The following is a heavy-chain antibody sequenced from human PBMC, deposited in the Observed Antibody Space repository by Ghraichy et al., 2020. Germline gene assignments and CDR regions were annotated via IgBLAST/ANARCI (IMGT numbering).Heavy chain of an antibody. CDR2: TYYRSKWYN. V-gene: IGHV6-1*01. D-gene: IGHD5-24*01. J-gene: IGHJ4*02. CDR3: TRGRDGYINY. CDR1: GDSVSSSSAA. Sequence: SQTLSLTCGISGDSVSSSSAAWSWIRQSPSRGLEWLGMTYYRSKWYNDYAVSVKSRITISPDTSKNQFSLQLNSVTPEDTAVYYCTRGRDGYINYWGQGTLVTVSS.